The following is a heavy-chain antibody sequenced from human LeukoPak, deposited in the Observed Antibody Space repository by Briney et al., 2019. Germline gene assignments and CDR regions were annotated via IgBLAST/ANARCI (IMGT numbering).Heavy chain of an antibody. D-gene: IGHD7-27*01. J-gene: IGHJ4*01. Sequence: SETLSLTCTVSGGSLSTYSWSWIRQPPGKGLEWLGYVYYGGGTSYNPSLKGRVTISADTSKNQFSLRLTYLTAAATAVYYCARGGTGDLDYWGQGTLVTVSS. CDR1: GGSLSTYS. CDR2: VYYGGGT. CDR3: ARGGTGDLDY. V-gene: IGHV4-59*01.